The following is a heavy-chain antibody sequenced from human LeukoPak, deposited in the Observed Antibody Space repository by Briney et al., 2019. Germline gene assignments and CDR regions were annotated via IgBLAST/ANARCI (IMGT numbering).Heavy chain of an antibody. CDR1: GFSLSGYW. CDR2: NNGDGSTT. V-gene: IGHV3-74*01. CDR3: ARDPRNVGLAP. Sequence: GGSLRLPCVASGFSLSGYWMYWVRQAPGKGLMYISRNNGDGSTTNYADVVKGRFTMSRDNVKNTLYLQMNSLRVEDTAVYYCARDPRNVGLAPWGQGTLVTVSS. J-gene: IGHJ5*02. D-gene: IGHD2-15*01.